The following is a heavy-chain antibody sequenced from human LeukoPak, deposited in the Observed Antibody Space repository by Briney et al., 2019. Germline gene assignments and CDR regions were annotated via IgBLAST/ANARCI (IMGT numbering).Heavy chain of an antibody. CDR2: IIPIFGTA. D-gene: IGHD6-6*01. J-gene: IGHJ4*02. Sequence: SVKVSCKASGGTFSSYAISWVRQAPGQGLEWMGGIIPIFGTANYAQKFQGRVTITADESTSTAYMELSSLRSEDTAVYYCARMSIAARSALAFDYWGQGTLVTVSS. CDR3: ARMSIAARSALAFDY. CDR1: GGTFSSYA. V-gene: IGHV1-69*13.